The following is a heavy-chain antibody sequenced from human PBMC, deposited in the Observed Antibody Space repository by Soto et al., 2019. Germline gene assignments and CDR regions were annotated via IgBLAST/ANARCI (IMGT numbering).Heavy chain of an antibody. CDR1: GYTFTSYD. J-gene: IGHJ6*02. D-gene: IGHD6-13*01. CDR3: ARAAEGSSWYVGARNYGMDV. Sequence: GASVKVSCKASGYTFTSYDINWVRQATGQGLEWMGWMNPNSGNTGYAQKFQGRVTMTRNTSISTAYMELSSLRSEDTAVYYCARAAEGSSWYVGARNYGMDVWGQGTTVTVSS. CDR2: MNPNSGNT. V-gene: IGHV1-8*01.